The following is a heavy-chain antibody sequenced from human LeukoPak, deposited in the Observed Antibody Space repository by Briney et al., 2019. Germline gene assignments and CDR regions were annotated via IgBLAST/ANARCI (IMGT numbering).Heavy chain of an antibody. J-gene: IGHJ6*02. CDR1: GYTFTGYC. CDR3: ARVSGPHKDIVVVPAALGGYYYYGMDV. CDR2: INPNSGGT. D-gene: IGHD2-2*01. Sequence: GASVKVSCKASGYTFTGYCMHWVRQAPGQGLEWMGWINPNSGGTNYAQKFQGRVTMTRDTSISTAYMELSRLRSDDTAVYYCARVSGPHKDIVVVPAALGGYYYYGMDVWGQGTTVTVSS. V-gene: IGHV1-2*02.